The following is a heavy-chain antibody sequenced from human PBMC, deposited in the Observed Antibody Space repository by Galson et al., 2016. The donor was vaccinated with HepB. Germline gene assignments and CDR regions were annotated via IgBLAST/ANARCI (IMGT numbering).Heavy chain of an antibody. CDR1: GLSFITYA. CDR3: ATGCPYYYARNSDYGFDH. Sequence: SLRLSCAPSGLSFITYAMQWVRPAPGKGLEWVATISYDESRAYYADSVKGRSTISIDNSKSTLYLHLSRRRAGDTAVYFCATGCPYYYARNSDYGFDHWGQGTLVTVSS. D-gene: IGHD3-22*01. J-gene: IGHJ4*02. CDR2: ISYDESRA. V-gene: IGHV3-30-3*01.